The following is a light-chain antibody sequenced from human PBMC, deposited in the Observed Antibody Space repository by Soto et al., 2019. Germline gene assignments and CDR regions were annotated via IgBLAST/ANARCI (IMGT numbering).Light chain of an antibody. CDR3: KHYGSQSYT. V-gene: IGKV3-20*01. Sequence: EIVLTQSPGTLSLSPGERATLSCRASQSVSSRSLAWYQQKRGQAPSLLIYDASRRATGIPYRVSGSGSGIDITRTIGRLEPEDFAVYHCKHYGSQSYTFGRGTKVEIK. J-gene: IGKJ4*01. CDR2: DAS. CDR1: QSVSSRS.